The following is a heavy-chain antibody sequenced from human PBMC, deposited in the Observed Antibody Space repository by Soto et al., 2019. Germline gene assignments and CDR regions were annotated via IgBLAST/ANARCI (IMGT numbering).Heavy chain of an antibody. Sequence: QVQLVQSGAEVKKPGTSVKVSCKASGYSFATYAIHWVRQAPGQGLEWMGWMNPATGNTEYSDKFQDRVTFTRDTSATTAYMELRGLRSEDTAVYYCARRYKSAGWLEPWGQGTLVTVSS. CDR2: MNPATGNT. D-gene: IGHD1-1*01. V-gene: IGHV1-3*01. CDR1: GYSFATYA. J-gene: IGHJ5*02. CDR3: ARRYKSAGWLEP.